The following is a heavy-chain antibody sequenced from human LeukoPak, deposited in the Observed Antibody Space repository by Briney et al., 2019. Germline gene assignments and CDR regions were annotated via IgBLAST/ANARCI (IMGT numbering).Heavy chain of an antibody. CDR3: VRDGSGYDY. CDR1: RFTFSNYW. J-gene: IGHJ4*02. D-gene: IGHD6-19*01. V-gene: IGHV3-7*05. CDR2: INQGGSEK. Sequence: GGSLRLSCAASRFTFSNYWMSWVRQPPGKGLEWVANINQGGSEKYYLNSVKGRFTISRDNAKNSLYLQMNSLRADDTAIYYCVRDGSGYDYSGQGTLVTVSS.